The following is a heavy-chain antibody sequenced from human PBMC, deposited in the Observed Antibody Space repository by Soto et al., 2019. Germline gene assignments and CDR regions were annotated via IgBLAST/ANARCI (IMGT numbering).Heavy chain of an antibody. CDR2: FFYSGST. Sequence: QVQLQESGPGLVKPSETLSLTCTVSXXXXXXXXXXXIRXPPGKGLEWIGYFFYSGSTNYNPSLXXXXXXXXXXXXXXXXXXXXXXXXXXXXVXXXXXXXYPSIDYWGQGTLVTVSS. CDR1: XXXXXXXX. CDR3: XXXXYPSIDY. J-gene: IGHJ4*02. V-gene: IGHV4-59*01.